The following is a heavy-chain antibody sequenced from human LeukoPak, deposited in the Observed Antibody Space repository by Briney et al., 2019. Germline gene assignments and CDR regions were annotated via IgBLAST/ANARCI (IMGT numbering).Heavy chain of an antibody. V-gene: IGHV4-31*03. Sequence: SETLSLTCTVSGGSISSGGYYWSWIRQHPGKGLEWIGYIYYSGSTYYNPSLKSRVTISVDTSKNQFSLKLSSVTAADTAVYYCARDVPYYYDSSGHYLDYWGQGTLVTVSS. CDR2: IYYSGST. J-gene: IGHJ4*02. CDR3: ARDVPYYYDSSGHYLDY. CDR1: GGSISSGGYY. D-gene: IGHD3-22*01.